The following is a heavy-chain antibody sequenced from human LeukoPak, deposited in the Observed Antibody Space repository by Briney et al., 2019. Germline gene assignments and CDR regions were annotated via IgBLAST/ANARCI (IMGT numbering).Heavy chain of an antibody. Sequence: SETLSLTCAVSGGSISSGGYSWSWIRQPPGKGLEWIGYIYHSGSTYYNPSLKSRVTISVDRSKNQFSLKLSSVTAADTAVYYCARHDYDSSGLGAFDIWGQGTMVTVSS. CDR2: IYHSGST. CDR3: ARHDYDSSGLGAFDI. D-gene: IGHD3-22*01. V-gene: IGHV4-30-2*01. J-gene: IGHJ3*02. CDR1: GGSISSGGYS.